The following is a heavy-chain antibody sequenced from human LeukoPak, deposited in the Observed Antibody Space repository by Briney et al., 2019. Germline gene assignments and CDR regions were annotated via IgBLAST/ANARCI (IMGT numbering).Heavy chain of an antibody. CDR1: GGSVSSGSYY. Sequence: SETLSLTCTVSGGSVSSGSYYWSWIRQPPGKGLEWIGYIYYSGSTNYNPSLKSRVTISVDTSKNQLSLKLSSVTAADTAVYYCARVANLFDAFDIWGHGTMVTVSS. D-gene: IGHD1-1*01. J-gene: IGHJ3*02. V-gene: IGHV4-61*01. CDR2: IYYSGST. CDR3: ARVANLFDAFDI.